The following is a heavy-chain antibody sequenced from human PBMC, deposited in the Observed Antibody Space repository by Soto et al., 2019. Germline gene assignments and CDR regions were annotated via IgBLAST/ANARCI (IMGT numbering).Heavy chain of an antibody. CDR1: GFTFSSYA. CDR3: ARDRDGYHGNGMDV. Sequence: QRLSCAASGFTFSSYAMHWVRQAPGKGLEWVAVISYDGSNKYYADSVKGRFTISRDNSKNTLYLQMNSLRAEDTAVYYCARDRDGYHGNGMDVWGQGTTVTVSS. D-gene: IGHD5-12*01. CDR2: ISYDGSNK. J-gene: IGHJ6*02. V-gene: IGHV3-30-3*01.